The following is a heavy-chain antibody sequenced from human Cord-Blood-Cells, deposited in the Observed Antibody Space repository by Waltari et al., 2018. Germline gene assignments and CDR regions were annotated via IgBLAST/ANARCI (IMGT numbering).Heavy chain of an antibody. CDR3: ARPGNYGSGSRGFDP. D-gene: IGHD3-10*01. CDR2: SNHSGST. J-gene: IGHJ5*02. Sequence: QVQLQQWGAGLLKPSETLSLTCAVYGGSFSGYYWSWIRQPPGKGLEWIGESNHSGSTNYTPSLKGRVTLSVDTSKNQFSLKLSSVTAADTAVYYCARPGNYGSGSRGFDPWGQGTLVTVSS. V-gene: IGHV4-34*01. CDR1: GGSFSGYY.